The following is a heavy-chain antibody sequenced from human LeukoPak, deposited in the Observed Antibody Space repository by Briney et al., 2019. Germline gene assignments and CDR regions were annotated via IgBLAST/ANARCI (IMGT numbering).Heavy chain of an antibody. D-gene: IGHD3-22*01. CDR1: GYTFTGYY. CDR2: INPNSGGT. V-gene: IGHV1-2*02. Sequence: ASVKVSCKASGYTFTGYYMRWVRQAPGQGLEWMGWINPNSGGTNCAQKFQGRVTMTRDTSISTAYMELSRLRSDDTAVYYCALDSSGYYSGDYWGQGTLVTVSS. CDR3: ALDSSGYYSGDY. J-gene: IGHJ4*02.